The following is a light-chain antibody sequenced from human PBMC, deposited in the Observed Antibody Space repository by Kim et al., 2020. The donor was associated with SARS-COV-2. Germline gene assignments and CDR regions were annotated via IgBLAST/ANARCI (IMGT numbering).Light chain of an antibody. V-gene: IGKV1-27*01. J-gene: IGKJ4*01. Sequence: ASVGDRVTITCRASQGIRNFLAWYQQKAGKNPTLLIYAASTLQSGVPSRFSGSGSETDFTLTISSFQPEDVATYYCQKYNSAPLTFGGGTKVDIK. CDR3: QKYNSAPLT. CDR2: AAS. CDR1: QGIRNF.